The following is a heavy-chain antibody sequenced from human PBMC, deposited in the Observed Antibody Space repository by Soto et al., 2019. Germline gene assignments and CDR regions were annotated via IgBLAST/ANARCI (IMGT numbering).Heavy chain of an antibody. D-gene: IGHD2-2*02. V-gene: IGHV1-69*13. CDR3: AREGDCSSTSCYMSGGYYYYGMDV. Sequence: SVQVSCKDSGYTFTGYYMHLLLQAPVQVLEWMGCIIPIFGTANYAQKFQGRVTITADESTSTAYMELSSLRSEDTAVYYCAREGDCSSTSCYMSGGYYYYGMDVWGQGTTVTVSS. J-gene: IGHJ6*02. CDR1: GYTFTGYY. CDR2: IIPIFGTA.